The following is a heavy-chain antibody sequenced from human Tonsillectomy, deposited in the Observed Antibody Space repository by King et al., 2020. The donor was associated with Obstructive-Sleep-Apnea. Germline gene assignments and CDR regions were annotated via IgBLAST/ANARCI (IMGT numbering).Heavy chain of an antibody. V-gene: IGHV3-21*06. D-gene: IGHD2-15*01. CDR1: GFTFSSYN. Sequence: QLVESGGGLVKPGGSLRLSCAASGFTFSSYNMNWFRQAPGKGLEWVSSISGTSCYIYYADSVKGRFTISRDNAKSSLDLQMNSLRAEDTAVYYCAREGGVGFDYWGQGTLVTVSS. CDR3: AREGGVGFDY. CDR2: ISGTSCYI. J-gene: IGHJ4*02.